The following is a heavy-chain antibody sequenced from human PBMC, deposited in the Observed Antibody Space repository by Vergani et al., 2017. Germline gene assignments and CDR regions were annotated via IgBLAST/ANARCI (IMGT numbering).Heavy chain of an antibody. CDR1: GFTFSSYG. CDR2: ISYDGSNK. D-gene: IGHD4-11*01. Sequence: QVQLVESGGGVVQPGRSLRLSCAASGFTFSSYGMHWVRQAPGKGLEWVAVISYDGSNKYYADSVKGRFTISRDNSNNTLYLQMNSLRAEDTAVYYCAKDPSSPTVTSDYYYYYGMDVWGQGTTVTVSS. V-gene: IGHV3-30*18. CDR3: AKDPSSPTVTSDYYYYYGMDV. J-gene: IGHJ6*02.